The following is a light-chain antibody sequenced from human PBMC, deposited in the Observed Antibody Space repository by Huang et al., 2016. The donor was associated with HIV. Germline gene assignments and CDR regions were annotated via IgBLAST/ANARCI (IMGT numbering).Light chain of an antibody. V-gene: IGKV3-15*01. CDR3: QQYNNWPRT. Sequence: EIVMTQSPATRSVSPGERATLYCRGSQSISSNLAWYRQNPGQAPWLLIYGASSRATGVPARFSGVGSGTYFTLTISSLQSEDCAVYYCQQYNNWPRTFGQGTKVEI. CDR1: QSISSN. J-gene: IGKJ1*01. CDR2: GAS.